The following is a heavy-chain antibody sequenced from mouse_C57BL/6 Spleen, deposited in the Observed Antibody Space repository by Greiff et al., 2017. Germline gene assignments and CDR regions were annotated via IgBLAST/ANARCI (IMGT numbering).Heavy chain of an antibody. CDR3: ARDYDYGEEGRVGYAMDY. V-gene: IGHV5-4*01. CDR1: GFTFSSYA. J-gene: IGHJ4*01. Sequence: EVQLVESGGGLVKPGGSLKLSCAASGFTFSSYAMSWVRQTPEKRLEWVATISDGGSYTYHPDNVKGRFTISRDNAKNNLYLQMSHLKSEDTAMYYCARDYDYGEEGRVGYAMDYWGQGTSVTVSS. CDR2: ISDGGSYT. D-gene: IGHD2-4*01.